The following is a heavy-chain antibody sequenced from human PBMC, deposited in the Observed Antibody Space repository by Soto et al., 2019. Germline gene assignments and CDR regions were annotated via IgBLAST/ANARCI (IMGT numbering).Heavy chain of an antibody. V-gene: IGHV1-18*01. Sequence: ASVKVSCKASGYTFTSYAISWVRQAPGQGLEWMGWISAYNGNTKCAQKLQGRVTMTTDTSTSTAYMELRSLRSDDTAVYYCARPYGPGEFDPWGQGTLVTVSS. D-gene: IGHD3-10*01. CDR1: GYTFTSYA. CDR2: ISAYNGNT. CDR3: ARPYGPGEFDP. J-gene: IGHJ5*02.